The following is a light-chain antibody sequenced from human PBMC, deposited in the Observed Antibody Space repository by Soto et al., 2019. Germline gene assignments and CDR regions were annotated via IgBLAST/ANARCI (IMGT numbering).Light chain of an antibody. CDR3: QQYNNWPLT. CDR1: QSVSSSY. J-gene: IGKJ4*01. V-gene: IGKV3D-15*01. CDR2: GAS. Sequence: EIVLTQSPGTLSLSPGERATLSCSASQSVSSSYLAWYQQKPGQAPRLLIYGASHRATGIPARFSGSGSGTEFTLTISSLQSEDFAVYYCQQYNNWPLTFGGGTKVDIK.